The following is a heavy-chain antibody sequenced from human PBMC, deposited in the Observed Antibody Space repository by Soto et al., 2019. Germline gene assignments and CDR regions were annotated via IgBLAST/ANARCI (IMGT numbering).Heavy chain of an antibody. D-gene: IGHD1-26*01. CDR3: AHTVARGAYWVTFDY. Sequence: QITLKESGPTLVKPTQTLTLTCTVSGFSLTTNGVGVGWFRQPPGKALEWLALIYRDDDKRYRPSLQSRVTVTRDNTKNQVVLTMTNMDPVDTATYYCAHTVARGAYWVTFDYWGQGALVTVSS. V-gene: IGHV2-5*02. CDR1: GFSLTTNGVG. CDR2: IYRDDDK. J-gene: IGHJ4*02.